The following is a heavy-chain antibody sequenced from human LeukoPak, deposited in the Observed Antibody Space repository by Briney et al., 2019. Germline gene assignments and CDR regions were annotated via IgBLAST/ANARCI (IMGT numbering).Heavy chain of an antibody. CDR2: TYYSGST. V-gene: IGHV4-39*01. J-gene: IGHJ4*02. Sequence: TSETLSLTCTVSGGSISSSSYYWGWIRQPPGKGLEWIGSTYYSGSTYYNPSLKSRVTISVDTSKNQFSLKLSSVPAADTAVYYCATSRSRELDYWGQGTLVTVSS. CDR1: GGSISSSSYY. D-gene: IGHD1-1*01. CDR3: ATSRSRELDY.